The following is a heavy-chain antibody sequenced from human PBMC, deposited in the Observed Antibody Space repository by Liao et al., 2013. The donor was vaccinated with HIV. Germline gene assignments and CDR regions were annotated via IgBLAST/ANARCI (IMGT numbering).Heavy chain of an antibody. CDR3: ARDRDDYLDY. CDR1: GASIRSYY. Sequence: QVQLQESGPGLVKPSETLSLTCTVSGASIRSYYWSWIRQPPGKGLEWIGYIYYSGSTNYNPSLKSRVTISIDTSKNQFSLKLSSVTAADTAVYYCARDRDDYLDYWGQGTLVTVSS. D-gene: IGHD5-24*01. CDR2: IYYSGST. V-gene: IGHV4-59*12. J-gene: IGHJ4*02.